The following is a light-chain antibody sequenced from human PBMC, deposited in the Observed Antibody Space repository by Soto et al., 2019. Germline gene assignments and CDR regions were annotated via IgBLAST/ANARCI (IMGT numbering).Light chain of an antibody. Sequence: QSVLTQPPSASGSPGQSVTISCPGTSSDVGGYNYVSWYQQHPGKAPKLMIYEVSKRPSGVPDRFSGSKSGNTASLTVSGLQAEDEAHYYCSSYAGSNNYVFGTGTKLTDL. CDR1: SSDVGGYNY. J-gene: IGLJ1*01. CDR3: SSYAGSNNYV. CDR2: EVS. V-gene: IGLV2-8*01.